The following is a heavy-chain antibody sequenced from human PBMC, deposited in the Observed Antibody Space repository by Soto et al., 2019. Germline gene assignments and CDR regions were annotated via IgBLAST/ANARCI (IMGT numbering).Heavy chain of an antibody. CDR1: GYYFTNYW. D-gene: IGHD6-13*01. V-gene: IGHV5-51*01. Sequence: PGESLKISCKGSGYYFTNYWIAWVRQMPGKGLEWMGIIYPGDSDTRYSPSFQGQVTISADKSISTAYLQWSSLKASDTAMYFCARHDVMFSSSWYNFDNWGQGTLVTVSS. J-gene: IGHJ4*02. CDR3: ARHDVMFSSSWYNFDN. CDR2: IYPGDSDT.